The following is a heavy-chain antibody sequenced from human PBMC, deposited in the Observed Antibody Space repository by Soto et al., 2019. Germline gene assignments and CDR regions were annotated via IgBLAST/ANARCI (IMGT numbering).Heavy chain of an antibody. CDR3: XXXXVITPYYXYXMDV. D-gene: IGHD3-22*01. V-gene: IGHV1-18*04. CDR1: GYTFTSYG. J-gene: IGHJ6*01. CDR2: ISAYNGNT. Sequence: QVQLVQSGAEVKKPGASVKVSCKASGYTFTSYGISWVRQAPGQGLEWMGWISAYNGNTNYAQKLQGRVTMTTDTTTSTAYMELXSXXXXXXXXXXXXXXXVITPYYXYXMDVWGQGTTVTV.